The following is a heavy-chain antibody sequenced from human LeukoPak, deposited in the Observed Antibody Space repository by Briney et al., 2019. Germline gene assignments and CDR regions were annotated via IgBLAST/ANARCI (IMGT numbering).Heavy chain of an antibody. CDR1: GYTFTSYG. CDR3: ARESDLAVAAPHFDY. V-gene: IGHV1-46*01. D-gene: IGHD6-19*01. Sequence: GASVKVSCKASGYTFTSYGISWVRQAPGQGLEWMGIINPSGGSTSYAQRFQGRVTMTRDTSTSTVYMELSSLRSEDTAVYYCARESDLAVAAPHFDYWGQGTLVTVSS. CDR2: INPSGGST. J-gene: IGHJ4*02.